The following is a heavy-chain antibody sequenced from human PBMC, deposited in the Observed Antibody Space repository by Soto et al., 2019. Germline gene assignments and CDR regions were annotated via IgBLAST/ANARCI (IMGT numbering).Heavy chain of an antibody. V-gene: IGHV3-23*01. J-gene: IGHJ5*02. D-gene: IGHD2-15*01. CDR1: GFTFSSYA. Sequence: GGSLRVYCAASGFTFSSYAMTWVLQAPGKGLDWVSAISGSGGSTYYADAVKGRFTISRDNSKNTLYLQMNSLRAEDTAVYYCAKDRREIVGIPKGNNWFDPWGQGTVVTVSS. CDR3: AKDRREIVGIPKGNNWFDP. CDR2: ISGSGGST.